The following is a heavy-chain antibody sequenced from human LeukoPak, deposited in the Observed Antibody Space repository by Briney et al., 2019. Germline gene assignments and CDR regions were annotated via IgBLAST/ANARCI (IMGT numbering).Heavy chain of an antibody. CDR2: ISYDGNIK. J-gene: IGHJ4*02. CDR1: GFTFSNSA. V-gene: IGHV3-30*18. D-gene: IGHD3-10*01. CDR3: AKDMYYRGSGSYFNVDY. Sequence: PGRSLRLSCAASGFTFSNSAMNWVRQAPGKGLEWVAVISYDGNIKYYSDFVKGRFTISRDNSKNTLYVQMNSLRAEDTAVYYCAKDMYYRGSGSYFNVDYWGQGTLVTVSS.